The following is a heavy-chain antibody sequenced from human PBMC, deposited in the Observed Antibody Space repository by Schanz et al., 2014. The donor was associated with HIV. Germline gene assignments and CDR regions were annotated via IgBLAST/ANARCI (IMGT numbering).Heavy chain of an antibody. CDR1: GYTFSDYD. J-gene: IGHJ4*02. V-gene: IGHV1-18*01. D-gene: IGHD5-12*01. Sequence: QVQLVQSGAEVTEPGASVKVSCEASGYTFSDYDINWVRQAPGQGLEWMGWISAYNGNTNYAQKLQGRVTMTTDTSTSTAYMDLRSLRSDDTAVYYCARGAAEMATMTPWRYWGQGTLVTVSS. CDR3: ARGAAEMATMTPWRY. CDR2: ISAYNGNT.